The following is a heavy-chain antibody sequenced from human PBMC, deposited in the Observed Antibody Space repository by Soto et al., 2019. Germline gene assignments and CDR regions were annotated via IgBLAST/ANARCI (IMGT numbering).Heavy chain of an antibody. CDR1: GGTFSSYA. D-gene: IGHD6-13*01. V-gene: IGHV1-69*13. J-gene: IGHJ6*02. CDR3: ASTKQQLVRLYRRYYYYYGMDV. Sequence: SVKVSCKASGGTFSSYAISWVRQAPGHGLEWMGGIIPIFGTANYAQKFQGRVTITADESTSTAYMELSSLRSEDTAVYYCASTKQQLVRLYRRYYYYYGMDVWGQGTTVTVSS. CDR2: IIPIFGTA.